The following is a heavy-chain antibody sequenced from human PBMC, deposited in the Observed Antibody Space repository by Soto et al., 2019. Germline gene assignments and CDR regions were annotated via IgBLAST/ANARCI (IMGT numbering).Heavy chain of an antibody. CDR1: GDSITGSY. J-gene: IGHJ4*02. CDR3: ARDMPYAAGSLAGCDY. Sequence: QVQLRESGPGLVKPSETLSLTCTVSGDSITGSYWSWIRQPPGKTLEWIGYIYHSGTTTYNPSLKSRVSISVDTSKNQFSLRLTSVIAADTAVYYCARDMPYAAGSLAGCDYWGQGIVVTVSS. V-gene: IGHV4-59*01. CDR2: IYHSGTT. D-gene: IGHD1-26*01.